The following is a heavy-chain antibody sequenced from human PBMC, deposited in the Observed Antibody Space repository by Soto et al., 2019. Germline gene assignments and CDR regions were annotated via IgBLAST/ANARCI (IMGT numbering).Heavy chain of an antibody. J-gene: IGHJ6*02. CDR2: IYTSGGT. CDR3: ARGKAAGVDYGMDI. Sequence: SETLCLTCAVSGGSITSYYWSWIRQPAGKGLEWIGRIYTSGGTNYNPSLKSRVTMSVDTSKKYFFLKLNSVTAADTAVYYCARGKAAGVDYGMDIWGRGTTVTVSS. D-gene: IGHD6-13*01. CDR1: GGSITSYY. V-gene: IGHV4-4*07.